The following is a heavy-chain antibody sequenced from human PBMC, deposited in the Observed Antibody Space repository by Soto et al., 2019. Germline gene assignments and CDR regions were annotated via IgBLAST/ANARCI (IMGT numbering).Heavy chain of an antibody. CDR3: ARAEHSGYDCFDY. D-gene: IGHD5-12*01. J-gene: IGHJ4*02. CDR1: GYTFTGYY. CDR2: INPNSGGT. V-gene: IGHV1-2*04. Sequence: GTSVKVSCKASGYTFTGYYMHWVRQAPGQGLEWMGWINPNSGGTNYAQKFQGWVTMTRDTSISTAYMELSRLRSDDTAVYYCARAEHSGYDCFDYWGQGTLVTVSS.